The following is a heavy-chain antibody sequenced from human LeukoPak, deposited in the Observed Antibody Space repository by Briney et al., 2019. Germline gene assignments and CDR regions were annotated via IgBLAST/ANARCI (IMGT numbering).Heavy chain of an antibody. CDR3: ARGGRLGELFSPDY. J-gene: IGHJ4*02. CDR1: GYTFTSCG. V-gene: IGHV1-18*04. D-gene: IGHD3-16*01. CDR2: ISTYNGNT. Sequence: VASVNVSSKASGYTFTSCGITWVRQAPGQGLEWMGWISTYNGNTNYAQNLQGRVTMTTDTSTSTAYMELRSLRSDDTAVYYCARGGRLGELFSPDYWGQGTLVTVSS.